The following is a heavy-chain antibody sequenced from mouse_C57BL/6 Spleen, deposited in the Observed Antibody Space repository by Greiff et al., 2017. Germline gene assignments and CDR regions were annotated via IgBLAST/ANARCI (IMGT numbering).Heavy chain of an antibody. J-gene: IGHJ4*01. CDR3: VYSNYAMYY. CDR2: INPSSGYT. D-gene: IGHD2-5*01. V-gene: IGHV1-7*01. CDR1: GYTFTSYW. Sequence: QVQLKQSGAELAKPGASVKLSCKASGYTFTSYWMHWVNQRPGQGLEWIGYINPSSGYTKYNHEFKDKATLTADNSSSTAYLQLSSLTYEDAAVYYCVYSNYAMYYWGQGTTVTVAS.